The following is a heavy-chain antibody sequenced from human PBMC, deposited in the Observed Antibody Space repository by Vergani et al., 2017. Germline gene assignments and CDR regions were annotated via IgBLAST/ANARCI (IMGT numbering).Heavy chain of an antibody. D-gene: IGHD6-6*01. V-gene: IGHV4-38-2*01. J-gene: IGHJ6*03. Sequence: QVQLQESGPGLVKPSETLTLTCDVSDSSIMTNPYWGWFRQSPGKGLEFIGLIYYNGNTYYDPSLKSRVTMSVDTSKNQFSLKLSSVTAADTAVYYCARSEYSSSYDYYYYYMDVWGKGTTVTVSS. CDR2: IYYNGNT. CDR1: DSSIMTNPY. CDR3: ARSEYSSSYDYYYYYMDV.